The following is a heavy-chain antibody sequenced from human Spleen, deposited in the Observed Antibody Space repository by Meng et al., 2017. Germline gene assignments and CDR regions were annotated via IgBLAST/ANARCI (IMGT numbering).Heavy chain of an antibody. CDR1: GYTFPDYW. CDR3: ARIQPAAARPRNWFDP. D-gene: IGHD6-6*01. Sequence: ASVKVSCKASGYTFPDYWLHWVRRAPGQGLEWMGRINPKSGDTHYAQRFQGRVTMTGDTSTSTAYMELRSLRSEDTATYFCARIQPAAARPRNWFDPWGQGTLVTVSS. J-gene: IGHJ5*02. V-gene: IGHV1/OR15-1*04. CDR2: INPKSGDT.